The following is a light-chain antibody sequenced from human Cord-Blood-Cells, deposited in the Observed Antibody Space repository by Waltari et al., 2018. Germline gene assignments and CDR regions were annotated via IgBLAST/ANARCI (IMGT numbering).Light chain of an antibody. Sequence: QSVLTQPPSVSGAPGQRVTISCPGSRSNIGAGYAFHWYQQLPGTAPKLLIYGNSNRPSGVPDRFSGSKSGTSASLAITGLQAEDEADYYCQSYDSSLSGSVFGGGTKLTVL. J-gene: IGLJ3*02. CDR2: GNS. V-gene: IGLV1-40*01. CDR1: RSNIGAGYA. CDR3: QSYDSSLSGSV.